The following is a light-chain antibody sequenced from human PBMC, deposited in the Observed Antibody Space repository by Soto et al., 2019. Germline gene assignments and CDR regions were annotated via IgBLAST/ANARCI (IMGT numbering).Light chain of an antibody. CDR1: KSVVGHSNY. J-gene: IGLJ2*01. CDR2: EVR. V-gene: IGLV2-14*01. CDR3: SSYTRHRTYV. Sequence: SGVTHPAPVYWSHGQDITMSRIGNKSVVGHSNYISLCQRDPGIAPKSFIFEVRHRPSGVSNRFSGSKSGNTASLTISGLQPEDEADYYCSSYTRHRTYVFG.